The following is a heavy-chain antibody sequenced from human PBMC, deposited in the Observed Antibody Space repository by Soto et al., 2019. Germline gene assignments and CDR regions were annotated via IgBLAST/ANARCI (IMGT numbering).Heavy chain of an antibody. CDR1: GGSFSGYY. V-gene: IGHV4-34*01. J-gene: IGHJ5*02. CDR3: ARAGMVRGVPPWFDP. Sequence: QVQLQQWGAGLLKPSETLSLTCAVYGGSFSGYYWSWIRQPPGKGLEWIGEINHSGSTNYNPSLKSRVTISVDTSKNQFSLKLSSVTAADTAVYYCARAGMVRGVPPWFDPWGQGTLVTVSS. D-gene: IGHD3-10*01. CDR2: INHSGST.